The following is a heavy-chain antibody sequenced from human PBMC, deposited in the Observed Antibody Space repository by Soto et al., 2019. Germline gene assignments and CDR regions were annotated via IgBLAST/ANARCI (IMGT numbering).Heavy chain of an antibody. V-gene: IGHV1-69*02. D-gene: IGHD3-9*01. CDR3: AIDILTGTFDY. J-gene: IGHJ4*02. Sequence: QVQLVQSGAEVKKPGSSVKVSCKASGGTFSSYTISWVRQAPGQGLEWMGRIIPILGIANYAQKFQGRVTXTXXKSTSTAYMELSSLRSEDTAVYYCAIDILTGTFDYWGQGTLVTVSS. CDR1: GGTFSSYT. CDR2: IIPILGIA.